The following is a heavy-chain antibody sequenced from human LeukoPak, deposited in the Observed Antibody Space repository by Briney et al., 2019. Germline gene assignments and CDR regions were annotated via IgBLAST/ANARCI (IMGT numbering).Heavy chain of an antibody. V-gene: IGHV3-30-3*01. CDR3: ARDRHYDFWSGFDY. J-gene: IGHJ4*02. D-gene: IGHD3-3*01. CDR2: ISYDGSNK. Sequence: SLRLSCAASGFTFSSYAMHCVRQAPVKGLEWVAVISYDGSNKYYADSVKGRFTISRDNSKNTLYLQMNSLRAENTAVYYCARDRHYDFWSGFDYWGQGTLVTVSS. CDR1: GFTFSSYA.